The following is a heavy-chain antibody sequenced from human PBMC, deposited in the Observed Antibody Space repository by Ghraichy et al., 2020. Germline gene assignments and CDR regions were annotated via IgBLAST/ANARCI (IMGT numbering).Heavy chain of an antibody. Sequence: SVKVSCKASGGTFSSYAISWVRQAPGQGLEWMGRIIPILGIANYAQKFQGRVTITADKSTSTAYMELSSLRSEDTAVYYCARVLSGGVAVAGSFDYWGQGTLVTVSS. CDR1: GGTFSSYA. V-gene: IGHV1-69*04. J-gene: IGHJ4*02. D-gene: IGHD6-19*01. CDR3: ARVLSGGVAVAGSFDY. CDR2: IIPILGIA.